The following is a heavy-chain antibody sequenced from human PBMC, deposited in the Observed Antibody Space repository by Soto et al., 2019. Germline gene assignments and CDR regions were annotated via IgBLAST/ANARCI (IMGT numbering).Heavy chain of an antibody. J-gene: IGHJ3*02. CDR3: ARRGGSGGGAFDI. V-gene: IGHV3-23*01. D-gene: IGHD3-10*01. Sequence: EVQLLESGGGLVQPGGSLRLSCAASGFTFNNYAMNWVRQAPGKGPEWVSTISGRADYTFYADSVKGRFTISRDNSDNSLDLQMTSLRAEDTAIYYCARRGGSGGGAFDIWGQGTMGTVSS. CDR1: GFTFNNYA. CDR2: ISGRADYT.